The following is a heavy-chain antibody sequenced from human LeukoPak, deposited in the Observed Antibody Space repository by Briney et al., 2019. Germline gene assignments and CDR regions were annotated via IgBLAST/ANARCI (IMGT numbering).Heavy chain of an antibody. V-gene: IGHV1-69*13. CDR3: ARAVLGQQLDYYYYYGMDV. J-gene: IGHJ6*02. CDR1: GGTFSSYA. D-gene: IGHD6-13*01. CDR2: IIPIFGTA. Sequence: SVKVSCKASGGTFSSYAISWVRQAPGQGLEWMGGIIPIFGTANYAQKFQGRVTITADESTSTAYMVLSSLRSEDTAVYYCARAVLGQQLDYYYYYGMDVWGQGTTVTVSS.